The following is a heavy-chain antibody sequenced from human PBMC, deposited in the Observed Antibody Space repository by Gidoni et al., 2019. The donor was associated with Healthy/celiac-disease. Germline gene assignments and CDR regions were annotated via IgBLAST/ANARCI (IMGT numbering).Heavy chain of an antibody. CDR3: AKDYYDSSGYYYGPLGILGY. D-gene: IGHD3-22*01. V-gene: IGHV3-23*01. Sequence: EVQLLVSGGGLVPPGGSLRLFCAASGFTFSRYSMSWVRKAPGKGLELVSAISGRGGSKYYAESGKGRFTISRDNSKNTLYLKRNSLRDEDTAVYYCAKDYYDSSGYYYGPLGILGYWGQGTLVTVSS. CDR1: GFTFSRYS. CDR2: ISGRGGSK. J-gene: IGHJ4*02.